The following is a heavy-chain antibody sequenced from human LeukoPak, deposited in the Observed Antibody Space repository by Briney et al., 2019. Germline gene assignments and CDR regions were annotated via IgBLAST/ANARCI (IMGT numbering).Heavy chain of an antibody. V-gene: IGHV3-21*01. Sequence: GGSLRLSCAASGFAFSTYSMNWVRQAPGRGLEWVSCISSRSTYINYTDSVRGRFTISRDNAKNSPYLQMDSLRVEDTAVYYCATLGPTGDDFTYNWFDPWGQGTLVTVSS. CDR3: ATLGPTGDDFTYNWFDP. CDR1: GFAFSTYS. J-gene: IGHJ5*02. CDR2: ISSRSTYI. D-gene: IGHD2-21*02.